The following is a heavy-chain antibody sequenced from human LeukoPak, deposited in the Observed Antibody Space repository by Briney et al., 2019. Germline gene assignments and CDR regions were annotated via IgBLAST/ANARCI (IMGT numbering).Heavy chain of an antibody. J-gene: IGHJ3*02. V-gene: IGHV1-18*01. CDR3: ASSTYYYDSSGYPDAFDI. D-gene: IGHD3-22*01. CDR1: GYTFTSYG. CDR2: ISAYNGNT. Sequence: ASVKVSCKASGYTFTSYGISWVRQAPGQGLEWMGWISAYNGNTNYAQKLQGRVTMTTDTSTSTAYMELRSLRSDDTAVYYCASSTYYYDSSGYPDAFDIWGQGTMVTASS.